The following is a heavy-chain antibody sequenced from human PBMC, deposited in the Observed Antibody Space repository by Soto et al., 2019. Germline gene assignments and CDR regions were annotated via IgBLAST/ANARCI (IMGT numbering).Heavy chain of an antibody. CDR2: IVPVFGTT. J-gene: IGHJ5*02. V-gene: IGHV1-69*01. D-gene: IGHD6-19*01. CDR3: ARYIAVSSGWFDP. CDR1: GGTFSSFP. Sequence: QVRLVQSGSEVRKPGSSVKVSCKASGGTFSSFPISWVRQAPGQGLEWMGGIVPVFGTTIYVQKLQGRVTITAYESTNTAFMELSGLRSEDTAIYYCARYIAVSSGWFDPWGQGTLVTVSS.